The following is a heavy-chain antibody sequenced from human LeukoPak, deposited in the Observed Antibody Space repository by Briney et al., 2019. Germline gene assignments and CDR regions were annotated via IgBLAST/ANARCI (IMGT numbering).Heavy chain of an antibody. CDR3: ARGSTLLHYFDY. J-gene: IGHJ4*02. D-gene: IGHD1-26*01. CDR2: IYYSGST. CDR1: GGSFSSYY. Sequence: SETLSLTCAVYGGSFSSYYWGWIRQPPGKGLEWIGSIYYSGSTYYNPSLKSRVTISVDTSKSQFSLKLSSVTAADTAVYYCARGSTLLHYFDYWGQGTLVTVSS. V-gene: IGHV4-39*07.